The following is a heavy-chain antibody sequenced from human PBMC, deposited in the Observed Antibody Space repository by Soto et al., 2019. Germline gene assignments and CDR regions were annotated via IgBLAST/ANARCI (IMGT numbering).Heavy chain of an antibody. CDR2: LSGSGEKT. Sequence: PGGSLRLSCAASGFSVIGNVMTWVRQGPGKGLEWVSTLSGSGEKTYYADSVKGRFAISRDSSKNTVFLQMNSLRVDDTAVYFCAKDEMEVVRGVTVYYMDVWGKGTTVTVSS. CDR3: AKDEMEVVRGVTVYYMDV. V-gene: IGHV3-23*01. D-gene: IGHD3-10*01. J-gene: IGHJ6*03. CDR1: GFSVIGNV.